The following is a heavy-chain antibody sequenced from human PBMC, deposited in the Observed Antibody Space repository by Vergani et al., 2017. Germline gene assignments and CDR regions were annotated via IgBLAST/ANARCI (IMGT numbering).Heavy chain of an antibody. CDR2: ISGSGGNT. Sequence: EVQLLESGGGLVQPGGSLRLSCAASGFPFSSYAMSWVRQVPGKGLEWVSGISGSGGNTYYANSVKGRFTISRDNSKNTLYLQMNSLRADDTAVYYCARGVYCSSTSCYEGRGYYYGMGVWGQG. D-gene: IGHD2-2*01. V-gene: IGHV3-23*01. CDR1: GFPFSSYA. J-gene: IGHJ6*02. CDR3: ARGVYCSSTSCYEGRGYYYGMGV.